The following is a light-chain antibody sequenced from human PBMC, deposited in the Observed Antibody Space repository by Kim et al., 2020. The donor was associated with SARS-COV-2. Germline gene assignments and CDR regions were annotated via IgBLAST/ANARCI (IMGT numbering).Light chain of an antibody. CDR2: GDT. J-gene: IGLJ3*02. V-gene: IGLV1-40*01. Sequence: QSVLTQPPSVSGAPGQRVTISCTGSSSNIGSYDVHWYQQLPGTAPKLLIYGDTYRPSGVPDRFSCSKSGTSASLAIAGLQAEDEAVYYCQSYDSRLSDSWVFGGGTQLTVL. CDR1: SSNIGSYD. CDR3: QSYDSRLSDSWV.